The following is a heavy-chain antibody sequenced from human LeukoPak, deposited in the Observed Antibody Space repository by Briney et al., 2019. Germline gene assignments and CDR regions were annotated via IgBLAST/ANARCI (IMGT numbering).Heavy chain of an antibody. D-gene: IGHD1-7*01. CDR3: ARGKLELSRNDAFDT. V-gene: IGHV4-59*01. J-gene: IGHJ3*02. CDR2: IYYSGST. Sequence: SETLSLTCTVSGGSISSYYWSWIRQPPGKGLEWIGYIYYSGSTNYNPSLKSRVTISVDTSKNQFSLKLSSVTAADTAVYYCARGKLELSRNDAFDTWGQGTLVTVSS. CDR1: GGSISSYY.